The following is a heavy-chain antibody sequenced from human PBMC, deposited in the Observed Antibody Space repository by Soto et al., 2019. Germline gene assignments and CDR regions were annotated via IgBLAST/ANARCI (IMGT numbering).Heavy chain of an antibody. Sequence: EASVKVSCKASGYTFTGYYMHWVRQAPGQGLEWMGWINPNSGGTNYAQKFQGWVTMTRDTSISTAYMELSRLRSDDTAVYYCARSRYAAGKNWFDPWGQGTLVTVSS. V-gene: IGHV1-2*04. J-gene: IGHJ5*02. CDR1: GYTFTGYY. CDR2: INPNSGGT. D-gene: IGHD6-13*01. CDR3: ARSRYAAGKNWFDP.